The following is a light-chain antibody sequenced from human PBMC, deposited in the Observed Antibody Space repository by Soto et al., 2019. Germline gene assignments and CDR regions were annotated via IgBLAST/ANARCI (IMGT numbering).Light chain of an antibody. CDR1: SSDIGNYNY. CDR2: EVS. V-gene: IGLV2-8*01. J-gene: IGLJ1*01. CDR3: SSYAGNTKKV. Sequence: QSVLTQPPSASGSPGQSVTISCSGTSSDIGNYNYVSWYQQHPGKAPKLMIYEVSQRPSGVPDRFSGSKSGNTASLTVSGLQADDEADYYCSSYAGNTKKVFGTGTKVTVL.